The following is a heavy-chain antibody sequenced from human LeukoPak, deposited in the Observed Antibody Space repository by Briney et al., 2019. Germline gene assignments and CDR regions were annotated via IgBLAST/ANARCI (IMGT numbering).Heavy chain of an antibody. CDR3: ARAFRQRYFDWLRVGYFDY. CDR1: GGSFSGYY. D-gene: IGHD3-9*01. Sequence: ASETLSLTCAVYGGSFSGYYWSWIRQPPGKGLEWIGEINHSGSTNYNPSLKSRVTISVGTSKNQFSLKLSSVTAADTAVYYCARAFRQRYFDWLRVGYFDYWGQGTLVTVSS. J-gene: IGHJ4*02. V-gene: IGHV4-34*01. CDR2: INHSGST.